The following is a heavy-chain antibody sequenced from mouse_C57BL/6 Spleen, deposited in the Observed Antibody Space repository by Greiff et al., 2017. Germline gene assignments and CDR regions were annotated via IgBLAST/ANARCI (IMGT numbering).Heavy chain of an antibody. CDR2: ISSGGSYT. CDR3: ARQGGYYIDY. CDR1: GFTFSSYG. J-gene: IGHJ2*01. V-gene: IGHV5-6*01. Sequence: EVKLMESGGDLVKPGGSLKLSCAASGFTFSSYGMSWVRQTPDKRLEWVATISSGGSYTYYPDSVKGRFTISRDNAKNTLYLQMCSLKSDDTAMYYCARQGGYYIDYWGQGTTLTVSS.